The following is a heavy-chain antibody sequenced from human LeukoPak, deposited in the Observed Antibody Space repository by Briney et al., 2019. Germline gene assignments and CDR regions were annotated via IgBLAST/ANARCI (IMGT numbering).Heavy chain of an antibody. CDR1: GYTFPSYF. CDR2: INPTGGST. D-gene: IGHD5-12*01. Sequence: ASVKVSCKASGYTFPSYFMHWVRQAPGQGLEWMGIINPTGGSTTYAQKVQGRVTMTTDTSTSTAYMELRSLRSDDTAVYYCARGYSDYDLDYWGQGTLVTVSS. CDR3: ARGYSDYDLDY. J-gene: IGHJ4*02. V-gene: IGHV1-46*01.